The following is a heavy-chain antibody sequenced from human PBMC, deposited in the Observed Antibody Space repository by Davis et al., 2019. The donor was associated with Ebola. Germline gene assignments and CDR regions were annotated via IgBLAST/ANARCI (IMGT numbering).Heavy chain of an antibody. CDR2: MKGDGSEK. CDR3: ARGYSDLY. V-gene: IGHV3-7*03. D-gene: IGHD4-11*01. CDR1: GITFSSNS. J-gene: IGHJ4*02. Sequence: GESLKISCAATGITFSSNSMNWLRQAPGKGLEWVANMKGDGSEKYYVDSVKGRFTISRDNAKNSLYLQMDSLRAEDTAVYYCARGYSDLYWGQGTLVTVSS.